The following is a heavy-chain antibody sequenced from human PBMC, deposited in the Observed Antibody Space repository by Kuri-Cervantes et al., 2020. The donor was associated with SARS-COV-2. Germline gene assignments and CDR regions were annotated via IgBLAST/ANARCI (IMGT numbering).Heavy chain of an antibody. J-gene: IGHJ6*03. CDR1: GYTFTSYD. Sequence: ASVKVSCKASGYTFTSYDINWVRQATGQGLEWMGWMNPNSGNTGYAQKLQGRVTMTTDTSTSTAYMELRSLRSGDTAVYYCARVLYYYMDVWGKGTTVTVSS. CDR3: ARVLYYYMDV. CDR2: MNPNSGNT. V-gene: IGHV1-8*01.